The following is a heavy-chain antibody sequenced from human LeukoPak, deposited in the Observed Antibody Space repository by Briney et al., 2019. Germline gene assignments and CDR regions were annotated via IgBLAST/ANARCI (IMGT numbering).Heavy chain of an antibody. CDR3: AREVYYYGSGIF. Sequence: PGGSLRLSCAASGFTVSSNYMSWVRQAPGKGLEWVSVIYSGGSTYYADSVKGRFTISRDNSKNTLYLQMSSLRAEDTAVYYCAREVYYYGSGIFWGQGTLVTVSS. CDR2: IYSGGST. V-gene: IGHV3-66*01. J-gene: IGHJ4*02. D-gene: IGHD3-10*01. CDR1: GFTVSSNY.